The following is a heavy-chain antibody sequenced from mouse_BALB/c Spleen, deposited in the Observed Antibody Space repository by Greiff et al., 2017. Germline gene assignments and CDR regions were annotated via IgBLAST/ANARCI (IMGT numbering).Heavy chain of an antibody. CDR2: ISDGGSYT. CDR3: ARDRDYRYDDDHMDY. V-gene: IGHV5-4*02. D-gene: IGHD2-14*01. J-gene: IGHJ4*01. CDR1: GFTFSDYY. Sequence: EVKVVESGGGLVKPGGSLKLSCAASGFTFSDYYMYWVRQTPEKRLEWVATISDGGSYTYYPDSVKGRFTISRDNAKNNLYLQMSSLKSEDTAMYYCARDRDYRYDDDHMDYWGQGTSVTVSS.